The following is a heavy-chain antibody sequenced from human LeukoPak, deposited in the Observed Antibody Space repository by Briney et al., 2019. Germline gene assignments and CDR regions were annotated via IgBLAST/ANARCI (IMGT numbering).Heavy chain of an antibody. J-gene: IGHJ4*02. CDR1: GGSISNSSYF. V-gene: IGHV4-39*01. Sequence: SETLSLTCTVSGGSISNSSYFWGWIRQSPGEELEWIASTYYRGSTYYNPSLKSRVTIFLDTSESQVSLRLYSVTAADAAVYYCARHLTYCKWGSLYTDYYFDNWGQGTLVTVSS. CDR2: TYYRGST. CDR3: ARHLTYCKWGSLYTDYYFDN. D-gene: IGHD3-16*01.